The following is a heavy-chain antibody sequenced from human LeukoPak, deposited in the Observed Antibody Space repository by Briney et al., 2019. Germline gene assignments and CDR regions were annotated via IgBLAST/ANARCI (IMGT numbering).Heavy chain of an antibody. CDR3: ARDPPGIAASVSGG. Sequence: GGSLRLSCTASGSTVSNNYMNWVRQAPGKGLEWVALIYSGGTTNYADSVKGRFTISRDNSKNTLYLQMTNVRVEDTAVYYCARDPPGIAASVSGGWGQGTLVTVSS. CDR2: IYSGGTT. D-gene: IGHD6-13*01. CDR1: GSTVSNNY. J-gene: IGHJ4*02. V-gene: IGHV3-53*01.